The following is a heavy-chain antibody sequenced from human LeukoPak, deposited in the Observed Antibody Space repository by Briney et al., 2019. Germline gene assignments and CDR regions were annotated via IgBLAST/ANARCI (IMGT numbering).Heavy chain of an antibody. CDR2: IYYSGST. D-gene: IGHD2-2*02. J-gene: IGHJ4*02. CDR3: ARQAYCSGTSCYKLDQ. CDR1: GGSIGSSTYY. V-gene: IGHV4-39*01. Sequence: SETLSLTCTVSGGSIGSSTYYWGWIRQPPGQGLEWIGSIYYSGSTYYNPSLKSRVTISVDTSKNQFSLRLNSMTAADTSVYYCARQAYCSGTSCYKLDQWGQGTLVTVSS.